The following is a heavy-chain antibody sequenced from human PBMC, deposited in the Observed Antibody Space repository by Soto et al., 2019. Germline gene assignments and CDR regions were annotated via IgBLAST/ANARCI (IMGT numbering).Heavy chain of an antibody. Sequence: QVQLVESGGGVVQPGRSLRLSCAASGFTFSSYAMHWVRQAPGKGLEWVAVISYDGSNKYYADSVKGRFTISKDNSKNTLYLQMNSLRAEDTAVYYCARDRRSSSTSKQRGDAFDIWGQGTMVTVSS. CDR2: ISYDGSNK. V-gene: IGHV3-30-3*01. CDR3: ARDRRSSSTSKQRGDAFDI. CDR1: GFTFSSYA. D-gene: IGHD2-2*01. J-gene: IGHJ3*02.